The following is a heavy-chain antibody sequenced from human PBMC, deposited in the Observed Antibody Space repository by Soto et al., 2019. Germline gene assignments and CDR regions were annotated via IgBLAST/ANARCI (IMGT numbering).Heavy chain of an antibody. CDR1: GLTLSNYA. V-gene: IGHV3-30-3*01. D-gene: IGHD6-19*01. J-gene: IGHJ4*02. CDR2: ISYDGSNR. CDR3: ARVTQAVAADY. Sequence: GGSLRLSCAASGLTLSNYAMHWVRQAPGKGLEWVAVISYDGSNRYYADYVKGRFTISRDNSKNTLYLQMNSLRAEDTAVYYCARVTQAVAADYWGQGT.